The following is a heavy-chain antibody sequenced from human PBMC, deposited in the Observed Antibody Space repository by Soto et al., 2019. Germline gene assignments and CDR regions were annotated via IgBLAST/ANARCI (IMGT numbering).Heavy chain of an antibody. CDR1: GGSVSSYY. D-gene: IGHD5-18*01. CDR2: IYYSGST. V-gene: IGHV4-59*02. J-gene: IGHJ4*02. CDR3: AGVDTAMVIDY. Sequence: SETLSLTCTVSGGSVSSYYWSWIRQPPGKGLEWIGYIYYSGSTNYNPSPKSRVTISVDTSKNQFSLKLSSVTAADTAVYYCAGVDTAMVIDYWGQGTLVTVS.